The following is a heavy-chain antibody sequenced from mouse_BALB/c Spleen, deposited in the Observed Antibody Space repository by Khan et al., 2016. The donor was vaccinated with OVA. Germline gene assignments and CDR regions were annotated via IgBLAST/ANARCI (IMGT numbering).Heavy chain of an antibody. J-gene: IGHJ3*01. V-gene: IGHV1S135*01. CDR3: TRLGLNNWFAY. CDR2: IDPFNGDT. CDR1: GYSFTTYY. Sequence: VQLQQSGPEVMKPGTSVNISCKASGYSFTTYYIHWVKQSHEKSLEWIGYIDPFNGDTNYNQNFKGKATLTVDRSSSTAYMHLSGLTSEDSAVFYCTRLGLNNWFAYWGQGTLVTVSA. D-gene: IGHD1-3*01.